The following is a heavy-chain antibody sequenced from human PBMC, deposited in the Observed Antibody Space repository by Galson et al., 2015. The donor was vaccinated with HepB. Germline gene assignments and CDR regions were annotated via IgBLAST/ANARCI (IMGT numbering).Heavy chain of an antibody. CDR2: IIPMFGTA. Sequence: SVKVSCKASGGTFNRYPLSWVRQAPGQGLEWMGGIIPMFGTANFAQKFQGRVTIIADESKTMVYMELSGLRSEDTAVYYCARGRGHTYGSNGAFDYWGQGTLVTVSS. J-gene: IGHJ4*02. V-gene: IGHV1-69*13. CDR3: ARGRGHTYGSNGAFDY. CDR1: GGTFNRYP. D-gene: IGHD5-18*01.